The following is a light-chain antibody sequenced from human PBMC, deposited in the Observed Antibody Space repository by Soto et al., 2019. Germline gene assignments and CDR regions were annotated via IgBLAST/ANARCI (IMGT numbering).Light chain of an antibody. CDR2: DAS. Sequence: EVVLTQSPATLSLSPGERATLSCRASQSVRTSLVWYQQKPGQAPRLLIYDASKRATGVPARFSGSGSGTDFSLTISSLEPEDFAYYYCQQRSNGFTFGGGTNVEI. CDR1: QSVRTS. V-gene: IGKV3-11*01. J-gene: IGKJ4*01. CDR3: QQRSNGFT.